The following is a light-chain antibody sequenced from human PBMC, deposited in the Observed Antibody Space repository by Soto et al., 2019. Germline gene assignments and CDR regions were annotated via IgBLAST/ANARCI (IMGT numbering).Light chain of an antibody. V-gene: IGKV3-11*01. CDR1: QSVSSY. J-gene: IGKJ4*01. Sequence: EIVMTQSPATLSVSQGERATLSCRASQSVSSYLAWYQQKPGQAPRLLIYDASNRATGIPARFSGSGSGTDFTLTISSLEPEDFAVYYCQQRSNWLTFGGGTKADIK. CDR2: DAS. CDR3: QQRSNWLT.